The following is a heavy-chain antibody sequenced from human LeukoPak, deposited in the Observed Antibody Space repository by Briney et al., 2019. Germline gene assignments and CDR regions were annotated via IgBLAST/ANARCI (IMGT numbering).Heavy chain of an antibody. CDR1: GGSISSYY. V-gene: IGHV4-4*07. CDR3: ARVVDGDHDY. J-gene: IGHJ4*02. CDR2: IYTSGST. D-gene: IGHD4-17*01. Sequence: PSETLSLACTVSGGSISSYYWSWIRQPAGKGLGWIGRIYTSGSTNYNPSLKSRVTMSTDTSKNLFSLKLSSVTAADTAVYYCARVVDGDHDYWGQGTLVTVTS.